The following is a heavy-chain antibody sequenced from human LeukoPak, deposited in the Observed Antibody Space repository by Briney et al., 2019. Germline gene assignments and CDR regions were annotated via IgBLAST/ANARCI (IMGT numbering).Heavy chain of an antibody. Sequence: GGSLRLSCAASGFTVSSNYMSWARQAPGKGLEWVSVIYGSGSTYYADSVKGRFTISRDNSKNTLYLQMNSLRAGDTAVCYCARETSNYAGYWGQGTLVTVSS. CDR2: IYGSGST. CDR3: ARETSNYAGY. J-gene: IGHJ4*02. CDR1: GFTVSSNY. V-gene: IGHV3-53*01. D-gene: IGHD4-11*01.